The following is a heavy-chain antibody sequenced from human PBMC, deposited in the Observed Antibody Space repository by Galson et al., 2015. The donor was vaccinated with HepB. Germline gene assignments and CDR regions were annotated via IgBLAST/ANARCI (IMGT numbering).Heavy chain of an antibody. CDR3: AREKYYYGSGSSF. CDR2: INPNSGGT. CDR1: GYTFTGYY. Sequence: SVKVSCKAPGYTFTGYYMHWVRQAPGQGLEWMGWINPNSGGTNYAQKFQGRVTMTRDTSISTAYMELSRLRSDDTAVYYCAREKYYYGSGSSFWGQGTLVTVSS. J-gene: IGHJ4*02. V-gene: IGHV1-2*02. D-gene: IGHD3-10*01.